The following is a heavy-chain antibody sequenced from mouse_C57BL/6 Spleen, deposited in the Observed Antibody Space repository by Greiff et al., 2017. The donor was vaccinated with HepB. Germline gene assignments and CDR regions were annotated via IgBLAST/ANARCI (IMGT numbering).Heavy chain of an antibody. Sequence: QVQLKESGPGLVAPSQSLSSTCTVSGCSLTSYGVHWVRQPPGKGLEGLGVIWAGGSTNYNSALMSRRSISKDNSKSKVFLKMNSLQTDDIAMYYCARLEDIWGQGHTLTVSS. D-gene: IGHD1-3*01. V-gene: IGHV2-9*02. CDR2: IWAGGST. CDR1: GCSLTSYG. J-gene: IGHJ2*01. CDR3: ARLEDI.